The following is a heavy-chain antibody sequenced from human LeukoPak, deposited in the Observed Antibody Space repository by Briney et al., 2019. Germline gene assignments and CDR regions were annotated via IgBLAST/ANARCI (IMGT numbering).Heavy chain of an antibody. V-gene: IGHV3-23*01. CDR2: ISGSGGST. J-gene: IGHJ3*02. CDR1: GFTFSSYA. CDR3: ARGRSGYGPFDAFDI. D-gene: IGHD3-22*01. Sequence: GGSLRLSCAASGFTFSSYAMSWVRQAPGKGLEWVSAISGSGGSTYYADSVKGRFTASRGNSKNTLYLQMNSLRAEDTAVYYCARGRSGYGPFDAFDIWGQGTWVTVSS.